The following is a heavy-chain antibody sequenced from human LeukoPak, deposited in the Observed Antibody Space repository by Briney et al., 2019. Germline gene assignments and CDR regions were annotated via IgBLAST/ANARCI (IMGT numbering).Heavy chain of an antibody. CDR3: ATGSGYERSYYFDY. CDR2: INTNTGNP. V-gene: IGHV7-4-1*02. D-gene: IGHD5-12*01. Sequence: GASVKVSGKASGYTFTSYAMNWVRQAPGQGLEWMGWINTNTGNPTYAQGFTGRFVFSLDTSVSTAYLQISSLKAEDTAVYYCATGSGYERSYYFDYWGQGTLVTVSS. J-gene: IGHJ4*02. CDR1: GYTFTSYA.